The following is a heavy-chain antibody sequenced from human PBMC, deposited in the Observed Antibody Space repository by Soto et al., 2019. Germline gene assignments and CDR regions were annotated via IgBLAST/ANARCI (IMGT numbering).Heavy chain of an antibody. CDR2: ISSSRSYT. Sequence: GGSLRLSCAASGFTFIDFYMTWVRQAPGKGLEWVSQISSSRSYTNYADSVKGRFTVSRDNDNNSLYLEMNNLRAEDTAVYFCARDRDTYGHGFFDYWGQGTLVTVS. V-gene: IGHV3-11*05. CDR3: ARDRDTYGHGFFDY. D-gene: IGHD3-10*01. CDR1: GFTFIDFY. J-gene: IGHJ4*02.